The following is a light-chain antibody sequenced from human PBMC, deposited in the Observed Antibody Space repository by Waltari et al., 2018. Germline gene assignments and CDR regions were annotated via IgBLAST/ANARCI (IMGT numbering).Light chain of an antibody. V-gene: IGKV4-1*01. CDR3: QQYLSTPPT. CDR1: QSVLYSSSNKNY. J-gene: IGKJ1*01. CDR2: WAS. Sequence: DIVMTQSPDSLAVSLGERATINCKSSQSVLYSSSNKNYLAWYQQKPGRPPKLLIYWASTRESGGPDRFSGSGSGTNFTLTISSLQAEDVAVYYCQQYLSTPPTFGQGTKVEIK.